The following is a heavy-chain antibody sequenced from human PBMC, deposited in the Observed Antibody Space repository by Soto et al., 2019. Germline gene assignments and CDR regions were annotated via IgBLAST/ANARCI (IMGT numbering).Heavy chain of an antibody. V-gene: IGHV1-46*01. CDR3: ATTYYYDSSGYYAFDY. Sequence: ASVKVSCKASGYTFTGYYMHWVRQAPGQGLEWMGIINPSGGSTSYAQKFQGRVTTTRDTSTSTVYMELSSLRSEDTAVYYCATTYYYDSSGYYAFDYWGQGTLVTVSS. J-gene: IGHJ4*02. CDR1: GYTFTGYY. D-gene: IGHD3-22*01. CDR2: INPSGGST.